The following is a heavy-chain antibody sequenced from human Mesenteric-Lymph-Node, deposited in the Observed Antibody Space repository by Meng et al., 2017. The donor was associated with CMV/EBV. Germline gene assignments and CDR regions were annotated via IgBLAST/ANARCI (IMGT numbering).Heavy chain of an antibody. J-gene: IGHJ4*02. D-gene: IGHD1-26*01. CDR2: ICHGESA. CDR1: GGSISSSDW. Sequence: CGVSGGSISSSDWWSWVRQPTGKGLEWIGEICHGESANYDPSLKSRVTISVDKSKNQFSLKLSSMTAADTAVYYCARDVRSGTSVGLWGQGTLVTVSS. V-gene: IGHV4-4*02. CDR3: ARDVRSGTSVGL.